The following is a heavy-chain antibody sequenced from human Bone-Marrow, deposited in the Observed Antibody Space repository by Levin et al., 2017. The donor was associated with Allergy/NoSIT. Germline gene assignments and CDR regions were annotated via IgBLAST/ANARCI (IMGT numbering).Heavy chain of an antibody. D-gene: IGHD1-1*01. V-gene: IGHV4-4*07. Sequence: SETLSLTCTVSGGSMNNDYWSFIRQPAGKGLEWIGRIYVGGRPNFSPSLQSRVTISIDTSKNQFSLNVNSVTAADTAAYYCVRESGTGQRSFDYWGQGILVTVSS. J-gene: IGHJ4*02. CDR2: IYVGGRP. CDR3: VRESGTGQRSFDY. CDR1: GGSMNNDY.